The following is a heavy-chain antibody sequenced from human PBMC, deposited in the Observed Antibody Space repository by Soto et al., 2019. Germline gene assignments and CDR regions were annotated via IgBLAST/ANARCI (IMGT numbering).Heavy chain of an antibody. CDR3: AKDIVFFFFFQAEDGIRYLRSVSAFLLNRSSDL. CDR2: ISCKSGTI. V-gene: IGHV3-9*01. Sequence: KYQEWVSGISCKSGTIVDADSVKGRLTISRDNAKNSLYLQMNSLRAEDTALYYCAKDIVFFFFFQAEDGIRYLRSVSAFLLNRSSDL. J-gene: IGHJ2*01. D-gene: IGHD3-9*01.